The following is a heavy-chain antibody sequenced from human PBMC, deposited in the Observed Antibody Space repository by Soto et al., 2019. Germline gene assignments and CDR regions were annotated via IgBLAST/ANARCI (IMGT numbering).Heavy chain of an antibody. V-gene: IGHV4-39*01. CDR3: ARQPTTGDTDLWFDP. CDR2: IFYSGST. Sequence: PXXTLSLTCSVSGGSISTSRSYWAFIRQPPGKGLEWLANIFYSGSTFYNPSLASRVSVSVDTSKNEFSLKLRSVTAADTAVYYCARQPTTGDTDLWFDPWGQGTLVTVSS. J-gene: IGHJ5*02. CDR1: GGSISTSRSY. D-gene: IGHD2-21*01.